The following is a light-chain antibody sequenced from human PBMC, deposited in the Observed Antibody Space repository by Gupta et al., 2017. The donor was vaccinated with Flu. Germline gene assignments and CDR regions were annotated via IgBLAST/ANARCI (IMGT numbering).Light chain of an antibody. CDR3: SDCDASTNGHDV. CDR1: SSNIGSSP. V-gene: IGLV1-44*01. J-gene: IGLJ1*01. CDR2: VIS. Sequence: QSVLAQPPSASETPVHRVTISCSGSSSNIGSSPVNWYHKLPGNAPKRRIVVISQRPSGSPDRFSGSTSCTSGYPALRTLPSQYEAEEDYSDCDASTNGHDVFGTGTKLTVL.